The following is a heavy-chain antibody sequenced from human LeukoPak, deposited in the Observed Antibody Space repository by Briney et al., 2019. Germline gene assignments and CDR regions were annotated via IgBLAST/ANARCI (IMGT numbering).Heavy chain of an antibody. J-gene: IGHJ3*02. CDR2: IYPGDSDT. CDR1: GYSFISYW. D-gene: IGHD4-23*01. V-gene: IGHV5-51*01. Sequence: GESLKISCKGSGYSFISYWIGWVRQMPGKGLEWMGIIYPGDSDTTYSPSFQGQVTISADKSINSAYLQWSSLKASDTAMYYCARHGYGGNSGGAFDIWGQGTMVTVSS. CDR3: ARHGYGGNSGGAFDI.